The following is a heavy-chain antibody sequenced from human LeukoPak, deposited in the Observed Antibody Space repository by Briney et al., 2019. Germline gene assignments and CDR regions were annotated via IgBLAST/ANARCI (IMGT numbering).Heavy chain of an antibody. CDR2: INQDARTK. J-gene: IGHJ4*02. CDR1: GFTFSGSW. V-gene: IGHV3-7*01. CDR3: ARDVGGNLDY. Sequence: GGSLRLSCAASGFTFSGSWMAWVRQAPGKGLEWVANINQDARTKHYVDSVKGRSTISRDNAKNSLYLQMNSLRVEDTAVYYCARDVGGNLDYWGQGTLVTVSS. D-gene: IGHD4-23*01.